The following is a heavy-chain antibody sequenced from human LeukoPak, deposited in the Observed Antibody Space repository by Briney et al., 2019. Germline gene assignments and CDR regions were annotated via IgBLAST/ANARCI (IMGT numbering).Heavy chain of an antibody. J-gene: IGHJ4*02. CDR1: GFTLSSYG. CDR2: IWYDGSNK. D-gene: IGHD3-22*01. CDR3: ARGGYYYDSSGYYPFDY. V-gene: IGHV3-33*01. Sequence: GGSLRLSCAASGFTLSSYGMHWVRQAPGKGLEWVAVIWYDGSNKYYADSVKGRFTISRDNSKNTLYLQMNSLRAEGTAVYYCARGGYYYDSSGYYPFDYWGQGTLVTVSS.